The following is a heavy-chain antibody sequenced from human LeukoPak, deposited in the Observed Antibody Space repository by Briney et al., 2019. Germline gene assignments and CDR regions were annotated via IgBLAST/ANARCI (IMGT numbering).Heavy chain of an antibody. Sequence: PGGALRLSCAASGFTFSSYAMHWVRQAPGKGLEGVAVISYDGSNKYYADSVKGGFTISRDNSKNTLYLQMNSMRAEDTAVYYCAREVPNRDAFDIWGQGTMVTVSS. V-gene: IGHV3-30-3*01. D-gene: IGHD1-14*01. J-gene: IGHJ3*02. CDR3: AREVPNRDAFDI. CDR2: ISYDGSNK. CDR1: GFTFSSYA.